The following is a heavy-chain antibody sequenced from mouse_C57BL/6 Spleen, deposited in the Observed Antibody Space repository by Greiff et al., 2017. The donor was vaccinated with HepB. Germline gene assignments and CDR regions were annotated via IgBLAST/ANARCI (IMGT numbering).Heavy chain of an antibody. Sequence: EVQVVESGEGLVKPGGSLKLSCAASGFTFSSYAMSWVRQTPEKRLEWVAYISSGGDYIYYADTVKGRFTISRDNARNTLYLQMSSLKSEDTAMYYCTRDRTYGTEAWFAYWGQGTLVTVSA. CDR3: TRDRTYGTEAWFAY. J-gene: IGHJ3*01. CDR2: ISSGGDYI. V-gene: IGHV5-9-1*02. CDR1: GFTFSSYA. D-gene: IGHD1-2*01.